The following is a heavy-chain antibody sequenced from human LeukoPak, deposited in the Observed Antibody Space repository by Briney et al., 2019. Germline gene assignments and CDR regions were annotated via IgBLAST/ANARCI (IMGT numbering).Heavy chain of an antibody. J-gene: IGHJ4*02. D-gene: IGHD3-22*01. CDR1: GGSISSSSYY. V-gene: IGHV4-39*01. Sequence: SETLSLTCTVSGGSISSSSYYWGWIRQPPGKGLEWIGSIYYSGSTYYNPSLKSRVTISVDTSKNQFSLKLSSVTAADTAVYYCARHFVPKRDYYDSSGYFDYWGQGTLVTVSS. CDR2: IYYSGST. CDR3: ARHFVPKRDYYDSSGYFDY.